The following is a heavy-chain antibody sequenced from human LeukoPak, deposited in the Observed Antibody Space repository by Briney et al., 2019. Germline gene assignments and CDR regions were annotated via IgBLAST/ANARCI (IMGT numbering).Heavy chain of an antibody. CDR3: ARGRRYCSSTSCYIADY. CDR2: IIPIFGTA. Sequence: SAKVSCKASGGTFSSYAISWVRQAPGQGLEWMGGIIPIFGTANYAQKFQGRVTITADESTSTAYMELSSLRSEDTAVYYCARGRRYCSSTSCYIADYWGQGTLVTVSS. CDR1: GGTFSSYA. J-gene: IGHJ4*02. V-gene: IGHV1-69*13. D-gene: IGHD2-2*02.